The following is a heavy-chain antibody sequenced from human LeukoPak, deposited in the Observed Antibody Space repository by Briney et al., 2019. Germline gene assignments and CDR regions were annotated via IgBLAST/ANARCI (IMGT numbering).Heavy chain of an antibody. D-gene: IGHD2-2*01. J-gene: IGHJ6*02. Sequence: ASVKVSCKVSGYTLTEMSIHWVRQAPGGALEWMGGFDPEDGETVYAPKFQGRVTMTEDTSADTAYMELSSLRSEDTAVYYCTTCLNGAGQPVAIYYYGMNVWGQGTTVTVSS. CDR3: TTCLNGAGQPVAIYYYGMNV. V-gene: IGHV1-24*01. CDR2: FDPEDGET. CDR1: GYTLTEMS.